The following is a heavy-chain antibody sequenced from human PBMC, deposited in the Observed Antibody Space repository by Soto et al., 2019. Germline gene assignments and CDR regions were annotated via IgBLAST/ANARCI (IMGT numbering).Heavy chain of an antibody. D-gene: IGHD6-19*01. Sequence: KPSETLSLTCSVSGGSIANYYWSWIRQPPGKGLEWIGYIYYSGSTNYNPSLKSRVTISVDTSKNQFSLKLSSVTAADTAVYYCARTRAGTGGYYYYGMDVWGQGTTVTVSS. J-gene: IGHJ6*02. CDR1: GGSIANYY. V-gene: IGHV4-59*01. CDR3: ARTRAGTGGYYYYGMDV. CDR2: IYYSGST.